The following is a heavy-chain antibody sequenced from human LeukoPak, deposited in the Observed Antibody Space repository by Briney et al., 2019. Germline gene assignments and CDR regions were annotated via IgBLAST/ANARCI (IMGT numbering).Heavy chain of an antibody. D-gene: IGHD3-3*01. Sequence: GGSLRLSCAASGFTFSSYSMNWVRQAPGKGLEWVSYISSSSSTIYYADSVKGRFTISRDNAKNSLYLQMNSLRAEDTAVYYCARDPHPYDFWSGYYLDWGQGTLVTVSS. V-gene: IGHV3-48*01. CDR2: ISSSSSTI. CDR1: GFTFSSYS. CDR3: ARDPHPYDFWSGYYLD. J-gene: IGHJ4*02.